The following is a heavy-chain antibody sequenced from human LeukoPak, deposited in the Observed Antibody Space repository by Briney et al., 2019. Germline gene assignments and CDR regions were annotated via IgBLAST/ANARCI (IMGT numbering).Heavy chain of an antibody. CDR2: IYYSGST. J-gene: IGHJ4*02. Sequence: SQTLSLTCTVSGGSISSGGYYWSWIRQHPGKGLEWIGYIYYSGSTYYNPSLKSRVTISVDTSKNQFSLKLSSVTAADTAVYYCARIVAATGTSYFDSWGQGTLVTVSS. CDR1: GGSISSGGYY. D-gene: IGHD6-13*01. CDR3: ARIVAATGTSYFDS. V-gene: IGHV4-31*03.